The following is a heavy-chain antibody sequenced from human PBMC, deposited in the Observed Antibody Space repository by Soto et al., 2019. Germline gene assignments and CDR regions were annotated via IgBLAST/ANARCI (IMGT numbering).Heavy chain of an antibody. CDR3: AKGFGSDWSYFDY. J-gene: IGHJ4*02. CDR1: GFTFSTYA. CDR2: ISDSGDRT. D-gene: IGHD3-9*01. V-gene: IGHV3-23*01. Sequence: EVQLLESGGGLVQPGGSLRLSCGASGFTFSTYAMSWVRQAPGKGLERVAGISDSGDRTYHADSVKGRLTISRDNSKSTLFLQMISLRVEDTATYYWAKGFGSDWSYFDYWGQGDLVIVSS.